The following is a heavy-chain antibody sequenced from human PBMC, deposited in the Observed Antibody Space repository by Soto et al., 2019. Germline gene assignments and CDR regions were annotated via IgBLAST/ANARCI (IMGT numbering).Heavy chain of an antibody. CDR1: GFTFGDYA. D-gene: IGHD3-3*01. CDR3: TTGSASYYDFWSGYLRGGAFDI. J-gene: IGHJ3*02. V-gene: IGHV3-15*01. CDR2: IKSKTDGGTT. Sequence: GGSLRLSCTASGFTFGDYAMSWVRQAPGKGLEWVGRIKSKTDGGTTDYAAPVKGRFTISRDDSKNTLYLQMNSLKTEDTAVYYCTTGSASYYDFWSGYLRGGAFDIWGQGTMVTVSS.